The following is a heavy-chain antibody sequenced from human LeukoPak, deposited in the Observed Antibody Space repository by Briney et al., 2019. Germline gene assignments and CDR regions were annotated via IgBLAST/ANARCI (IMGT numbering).Heavy chain of an antibody. J-gene: IGHJ3*02. Sequence: SETLSLTCTVSGGSISSSSYYWGWIRQPPGKGLEWIGSIYYSGSTYYNPSLKSRVTISVDTSKNQFSLKLSSVTAADTAVYYCAWDATGGDAFDIWGQGTMVTVSS. V-gene: IGHV4-39*07. CDR1: GGSISSSSYY. CDR2: IYYSGST. D-gene: IGHD1-14*01. CDR3: AWDATGGDAFDI.